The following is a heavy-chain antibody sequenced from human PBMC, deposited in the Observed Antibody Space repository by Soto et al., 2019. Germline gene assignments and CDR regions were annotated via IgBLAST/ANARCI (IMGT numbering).Heavy chain of an antibody. V-gene: IGHV4-39*02. CDR2: IYYSGNT. J-gene: IGHJ4*02. CDR3: AREGGRYCTGGSCQVDY. D-gene: IGHD2-15*01. Sequence: QLQLQESGPGLVKPSETLSLTCTVSGGSISSSSYYWGWIRQPPGKGLEWIGSIYYSGNTYYTPSVKRRVTISVDTSKDQFSLQLSSVTAADTAVYYCAREGGRYCTGGSCQVDYWGQGTLVTVSS. CDR1: GGSISSSSYY.